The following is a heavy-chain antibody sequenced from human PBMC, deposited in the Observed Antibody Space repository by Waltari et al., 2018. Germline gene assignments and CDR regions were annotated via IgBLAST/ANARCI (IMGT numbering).Heavy chain of an antibody. J-gene: IGHJ4*02. V-gene: IGHV7-4-1*02. CDR2: INTRPGKS. CDR1: GYTVTDYS. D-gene: IGHD4-17*01. Sequence: QVQLVQSGSELKKPGTSVKISCKASGYTVTDYSLNWVRQASGQGFEWMARINTRPGKSTYAPDFTGRFVVSLYTSVSTAYLEIISLKAEDTAVYYCARWRPPYYGLDNWGQGTLVTVSA. CDR3: ARWRPPYYGLDN.